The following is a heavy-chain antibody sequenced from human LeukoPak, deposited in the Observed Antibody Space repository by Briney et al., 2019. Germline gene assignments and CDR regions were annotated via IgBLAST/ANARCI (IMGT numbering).Heavy chain of an antibody. CDR3: ARHSPVAATIFYF. CDR1: GGSISSSSYY. J-gene: IGHJ4*02. CDR2: IYYSGST. Sequence: SETLSLTCTVSGGSISSSSYYWGWIRQSPGKGLEWIGSIYYSGSTYYNPSLTSRVTMSVDTSKNQFSLRLSSVTAADTAFYYCARHSPVAATIFYFWGQGTLVTVSS. V-gene: IGHV4-39*01. D-gene: IGHD2-15*01.